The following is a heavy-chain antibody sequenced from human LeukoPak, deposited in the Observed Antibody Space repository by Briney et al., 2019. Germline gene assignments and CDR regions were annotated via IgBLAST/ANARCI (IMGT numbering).Heavy chain of an antibody. CDR2: IWYDGSNK. V-gene: IGHV3-33*01. Sequence: GGSLRVSCAASGFTFSSYGMHWVRQAPGKGLEWVAIIWYDGSNKYYADSVKGRFTISRDNSKNTLSLQMNSLRAEDTAVYYCARDHRSGYSDYWGQGTLVTVSS. CDR3: ARDHRSGYSDY. J-gene: IGHJ4*02. D-gene: IGHD3-22*01. CDR1: GFTFSSYG.